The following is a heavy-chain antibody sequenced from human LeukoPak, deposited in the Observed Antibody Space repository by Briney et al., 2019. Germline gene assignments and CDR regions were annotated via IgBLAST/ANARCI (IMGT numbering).Heavy chain of an antibody. D-gene: IGHD3-22*01. CDR3: ARPKYYYDSSGYFDI. Sequence: SETLSLTCTVSGGSISSYYWSWIRQPPGKGLEWIGHIYYSGRTNYNPSLKSRVTISVDTSKNQFSLKLSSVTAADTAVYYCARPKYYYDSSGYFDIWGQGTMVTVSS. V-gene: IGHV4-59*08. CDR1: GGSISSYY. J-gene: IGHJ3*02. CDR2: IYYSGRT.